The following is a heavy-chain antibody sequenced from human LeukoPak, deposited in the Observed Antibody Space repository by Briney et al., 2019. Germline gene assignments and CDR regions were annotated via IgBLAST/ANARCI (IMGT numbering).Heavy chain of an antibody. CDR1: GFTVSSNY. V-gene: IGHV3-66*01. CDR2: IYSGGST. CDR3: ARDGGWYYFDY. J-gene: IGHJ4*02. D-gene: IGHD6-19*01. Sequence: GGSLRLSCAASGFTVSSNYMSWVRQAPGKGLEWVSVIYSGGSTFYADSVKGRFTISRDNSKNTLYLQMNSPRAEDTAVYYCARDGGWYYFDYWGQGTLVTVSS.